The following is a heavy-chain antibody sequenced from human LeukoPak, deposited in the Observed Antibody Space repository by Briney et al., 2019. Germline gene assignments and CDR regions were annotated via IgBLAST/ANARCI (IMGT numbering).Heavy chain of an antibody. D-gene: IGHD2-2*01. CDR1: GFTFSSYT. V-gene: IGHV3-21*01. J-gene: IGHJ4*02. CDR3: ASAWGGYCSSTSCYPFDC. Sequence: GGSLRLSCAASGFTFSSYTMNWVRQAPGKGLEWVSSISSSSSYIYYADSVKGRFTISIDNAKNSLYLQMNSLRAEDTAVYYCASAWGGYCSSTSCYPFDCWGQGNLVTVSS. CDR2: ISSSSSYI.